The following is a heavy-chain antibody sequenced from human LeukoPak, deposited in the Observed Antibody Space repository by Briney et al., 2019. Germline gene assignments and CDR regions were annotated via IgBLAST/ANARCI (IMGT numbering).Heavy chain of an antibody. V-gene: IGHV3-30*02. D-gene: IGHD1-26*01. J-gene: IGHJ4*02. CDR1: GFTFSSYG. CDR2: KRYDGSNE. CDR3: AREGGSYGSFDY. Sequence: GGSLRLSCAASGFTFSSYGMHWVRQAPGKGLEWVAFKRYDGSNEYYADSVKGRFSISRDDSKNAMYLQMNSLRIEDTAVYYCAREGGSYGSFDYWGQGTVVTVSS.